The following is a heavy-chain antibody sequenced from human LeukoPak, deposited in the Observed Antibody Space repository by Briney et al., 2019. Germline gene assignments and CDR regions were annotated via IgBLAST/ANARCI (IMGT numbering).Heavy chain of an antibody. J-gene: IGHJ5*02. CDR3: ARGPYAYTLSATIGSYNWFDP. CDR1: GYSFPNYW. Sequence: GESLKISCKGSGYSFPNYWIGWVRQMPGKGLEWMGIIYPGDSHTRYSPSFQDQVTISVDKSISTAYLQWSSLKASDTAMYYCARGPYAYTLSATIGSYNWFDPWGQGSLVTVSS. CDR2: IYPGDSHT. V-gene: IGHV5-51*01. D-gene: IGHD2-2*02.